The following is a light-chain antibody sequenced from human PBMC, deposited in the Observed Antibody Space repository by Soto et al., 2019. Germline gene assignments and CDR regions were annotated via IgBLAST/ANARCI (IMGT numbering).Light chain of an antibody. CDR3: QQRSNWIT. CDR1: QSVSSY. V-gene: IGKV3-11*01. Sequence: EIVFTQSPATLSLSPGESAPLSCRASQSVSSYLAWYQQKPGQAPRLLIYDASNRATGIPARFSGSGSGTDFTLTISSLEPEDFAVYYCQQRSNWITFGQGTRLEIK. J-gene: IGKJ5*01. CDR2: DAS.